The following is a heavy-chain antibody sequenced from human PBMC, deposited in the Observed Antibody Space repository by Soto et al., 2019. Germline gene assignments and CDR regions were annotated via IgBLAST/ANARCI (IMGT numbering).Heavy chain of an antibody. J-gene: IGHJ4*02. CDR1: GGSISSGGYY. V-gene: IGHV4-31*11. D-gene: IGHD3-16*02. CDR3: ARYRFSGNKWSKFHY. Sequence: SETLSLTCAVSGGSISSGGYYWSWIRQHPGKGLEWIGNIYHTGSTYYSPSLKSRVAISLDTSKNQFSLTLTSVTAADTAVYYCARYRFSGNKWSKFHYCGQGTLVTVSS. CDR2: IYHTGST.